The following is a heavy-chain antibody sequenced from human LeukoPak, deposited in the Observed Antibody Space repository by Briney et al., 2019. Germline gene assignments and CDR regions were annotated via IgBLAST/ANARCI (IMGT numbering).Heavy chain of an antibody. CDR2: ISSSSSYI. CDR3: ARVPLATRITMVRGVISWFDP. J-gene: IGHJ5*02. D-gene: IGHD3-10*01. CDR1: GFTFSSYS. V-gene: IGHV3-21*01. Sequence: GGSLRLSCAASGFTFSSYSMNWVRQAPGKGLEWVSSISSSSSYIYYADSVKGRFTISRDNAKNSLYLQMNSLRAEDTAVYYCARVPLATRITMVRGVISWFDPWGQGTLVTVSS.